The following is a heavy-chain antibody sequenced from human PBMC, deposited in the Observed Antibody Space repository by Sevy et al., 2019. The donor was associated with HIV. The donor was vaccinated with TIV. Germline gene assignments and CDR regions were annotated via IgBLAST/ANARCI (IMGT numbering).Heavy chain of an antibody. CDR2: TYYRSKWYN. J-gene: IGHJ5*01. CDR1: GDSVSSNSAT. CDR3: ARDLGSSLNWFDP. Sequence: SQTLSLTCAISGDSVSSNSATWNWSRQSPSRGLEWLGRTYYRSKWYNDYAVSVKSRITINPETSKNQFSLQRNSVTPEDTAVYYCARDLGSSLNWFDPWGQGTLVTVSS. V-gene: IGHV6-1*01. D-gene: IGHD6-13*01.